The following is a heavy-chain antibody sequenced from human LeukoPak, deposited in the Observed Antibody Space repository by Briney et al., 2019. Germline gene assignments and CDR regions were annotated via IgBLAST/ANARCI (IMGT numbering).Heavy chain of an antibody. CDR2: INHNSGGT. D-gene: IGHD3-10*01. V-gene: IGHV1-2*02. CDR3: ARELRYYGSGSYYINYYYGMDV. J-gene: IGHJ6*02. CDR1: GYTFTGYY. Sequence: ASVKVSCKASGYTFTGYYMHWVRQAPGQGLEWMGWINHNSGGTNYAQKFQGRVTMTRGTSISTAYMELSRLRSDDTAVYYCARELRYYGSGSYYINYYYGMDVWGQGTTVTVSS.